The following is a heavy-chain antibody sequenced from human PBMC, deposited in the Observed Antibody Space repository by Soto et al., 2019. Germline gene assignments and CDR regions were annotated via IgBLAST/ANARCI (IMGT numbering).Heavy chain of an antibody. J-gene: IGHJ4*02. CDR1: SGSISSSNW. V-gene: IGHV4-4*02. Sequence: SETLSLTCAVSSGSISSSNWWSWVRQPPGKGLEWIGEIYHSGSTNYNPSIKSRVTISVDKSKNQFSLKLSSVTAADTAVYYCARVLRSGIAALKYFDYWGQGTLVTVSS. CDR2: IYHSGST. CDR3: ARVLRSGIAALKYFDY. D-gene: IGHD6-6*01.